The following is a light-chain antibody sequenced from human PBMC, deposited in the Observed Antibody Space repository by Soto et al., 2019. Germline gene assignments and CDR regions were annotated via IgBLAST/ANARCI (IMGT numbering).Light chain of an antibody. CDR1: QSVSSN. Sequence: ILMAQSPATLSVSPGERATLSCRASQSVSSNLAWYQQKPGQAPRLLIYGASTRATGIPSRFSGSGSGTEFTLTFSSLQSEDFAVYYCQQYNNWRTFGQGSKV. CDR3: QQYNNWRT. CDR2: GAS. V-gene: IGKV3-15*01. J-gene: IGKJ1*01.